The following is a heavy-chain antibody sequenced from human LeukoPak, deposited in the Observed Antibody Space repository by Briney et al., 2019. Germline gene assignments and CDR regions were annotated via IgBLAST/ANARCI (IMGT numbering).Heavy chain of an antibody. CDR3: AKDRTYGSSWTGVRDAFDI. D-gene: IGHD6-13*01. CDR1: GFTFSDYY. J-gene: IGHJ3*02. V-gene: IGHV3-11*01. CDR2: ISSSGSTI. Sequence: TGGSLRLSCAASGFTFSDYYMSWIRQAPGKGLEWVSYISSSGSTIYYADSVKGRFTISRDNAKNSLYLQMNSLRAEDTAVYYCAKDRTYGSSWTGVRDAFDIWGQGTIVTVSS.